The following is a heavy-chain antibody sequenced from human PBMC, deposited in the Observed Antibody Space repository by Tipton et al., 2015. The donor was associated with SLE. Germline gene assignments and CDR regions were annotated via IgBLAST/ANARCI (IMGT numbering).Heavy chain of an antibody. V-gene: IGHV4-31*03. CDR1: GGSISTAGHY. CDR2: IDYSGNT. D-gene: IGHD6-19*01. Sequence: LRLSCSFSGGSISTAGHYWSWIRQHPEKGLEWIGYIDYSGNTYYIPSLKSRVIISVDMSKNQFSLRLTSVTAADTAVYYCARDSDLVSRWGYGIDVWGQGTTVAVSS. CDR3: ARDSDLVSRWGYGIDV. J-gene: IGHJ6*02.